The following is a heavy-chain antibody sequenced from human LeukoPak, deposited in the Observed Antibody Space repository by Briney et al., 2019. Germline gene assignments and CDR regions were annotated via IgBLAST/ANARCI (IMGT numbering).Heavy chain of an antibody. CDR2: INAGNGNT. Sequence: ASVKVSCKASGYTFTSYAMHWVRQAPGQRLEWMGWINAGNGNTKYSQKFQGRVTITRDTSASTAYMELSSLRSEDTAVYYCARDEWGIAAAGTEAFDIWGQGTMVTVSS. J-gene: IGHJ3*02. D-gene: IGHD6-13*01. V-gene: IGHV1-3*01. CDR3: ARDEWGIAAAGTEAFDI. CDR1: GYTFTSYA.